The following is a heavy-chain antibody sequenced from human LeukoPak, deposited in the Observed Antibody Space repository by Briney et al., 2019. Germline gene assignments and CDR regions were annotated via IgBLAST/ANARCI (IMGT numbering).Heavy chain of an antibody. V-gene: IGHV3-21*01. CDR3: ARGASASYGMDV. CDR1: GFTFSNYW. CDR2: ISSSSSYI. Sequence: GGSLRLSCAASGFTFSNYWMHWARQAPGKGLEWVSSISSSSSYIYSADSLKGRFTISRDNAKNSLYLQMNSLRAEDTAMYYCARGASASYGMDVWGQGTTVTVSS. J-gene: IGHJ6*02.